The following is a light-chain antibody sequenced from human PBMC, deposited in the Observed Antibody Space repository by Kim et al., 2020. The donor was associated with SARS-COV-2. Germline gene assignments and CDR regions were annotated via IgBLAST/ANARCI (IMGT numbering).Light chain of an antibody. V-gene: IGKV1-8*01. J-gene: IGKJ3*01. CDR3: QQYYSYPFT. CDR1: QVISSY. CDR2: AAS. Sequence: ASPGDRVTITCRASQVISSYLAWYQQKPGKAPKLLIYAASTLPSGVPSRFGGSGSGTDFTLTISCLQSEDFATYYCQQYYSYPFTFGPGTKVDIK.